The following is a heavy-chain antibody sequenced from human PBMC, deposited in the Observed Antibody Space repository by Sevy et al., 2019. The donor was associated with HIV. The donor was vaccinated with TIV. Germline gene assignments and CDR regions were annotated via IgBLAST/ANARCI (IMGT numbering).Heavy chain of an antibody. Sequence: SSPTLVNPTQTLTLTCTFSGFSVSTNGVGVGWIRQPPGKALEWLAVIYWDNDKRYRQSLRSRLTITRDTSKNQVVLTMTKMDPMDTASYYCAHTILYGGSSFDFWGQGTLVTVSS. D-gene: IGHD6-6*01. CDR2: IYWDNDK. J-gene: IGHJ4*02. CDR1: GFSVSTNGVG. V-gene: IGHV2-5*02. CDR3: AHTILYGGSSFDF.